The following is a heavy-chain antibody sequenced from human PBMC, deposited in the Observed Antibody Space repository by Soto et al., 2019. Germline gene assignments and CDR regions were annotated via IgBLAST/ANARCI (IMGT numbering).Heavy chain of an antibody. D-gene: IGHD5-12*01. CDR3: ARLGTPREYSGYDYHNWFDP. J-gene: IGHJ5*02. V-gene: IGHV4-39*01. CDR1: GGSISSSSYY. Sequence: SETLSLTCTVSGGSISSSSYYWGWIRQPPGKGLEWIGSIYYSGSTYYNPSLKSRVTISVDTSKNQFSLKLSSVTAADTAVYYCARLGTPREYSGYDYHNWFDPWGQGTLVTVSS. CDR2: IYYSGST.